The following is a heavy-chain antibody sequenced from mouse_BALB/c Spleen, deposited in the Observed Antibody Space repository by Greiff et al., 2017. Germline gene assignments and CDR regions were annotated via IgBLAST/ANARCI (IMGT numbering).Heavy chain of an antibody. CDR2: IWGDGST. J-gene: IGHJ4*01. CDR3: ARAPTTVPFYAMDY. Sequence: QVQLKESGPGLVAPSQSLSITCTVSGFSLTGYGVNWVRQPPGKGLEWLGMIWGDGSTDYNSALKSRLSISKDNSKSQVFLKMNSLQTDDTARYYCARAPTTVPFYAMDYWGQGTSVTVS. CDR1: GFSLTGYG. D-gene: IGHD4-1*02. V-gene: IGHV2-6-7*01.